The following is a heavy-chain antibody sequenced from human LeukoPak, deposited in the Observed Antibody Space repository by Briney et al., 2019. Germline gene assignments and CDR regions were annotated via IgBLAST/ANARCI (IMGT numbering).Heavy chain of an antibody. CDR2: IYHSGST. D-gene: IGHD3-10*01. CDR1: GYSISSGYH. V-gene: IGHV4-38-2*02. J-gene: IGHJ4*02. Sequence: SETLSLTCTVSGYSISSGYHWGWIRQPPGKGLEWIGSIYHSGSTNYNPSLKSRVTISVDTSKNQFSLKLSSVTAADTAVYYCARRRYGSGRNVDYWGQGTLVTVSS. CDR3: ARRRYGSGRNVDY.